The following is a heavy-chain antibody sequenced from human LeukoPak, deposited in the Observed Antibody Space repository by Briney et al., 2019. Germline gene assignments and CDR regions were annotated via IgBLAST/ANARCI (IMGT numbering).Heavy chain of an antibody. J-gene: IGHJ6*03. CDR3: AGSGITIFGVVIDYYMDV. Sequence: GGSLRLSCAASGFTFSSYGMTWVRQAPGKGLEWVSATSGSDYTTYYADSVRGRFTISRDNAKNSLYLQMNSLRAEDTAVYYCAGSGITIFGVVIDYYMDVWGKGTTVTVSS. CDR1: GFTFSSYG. D-gene: IGHD3-3*01. CDR2: TSGSDYTT. V-gene: IGHV3-21*01.